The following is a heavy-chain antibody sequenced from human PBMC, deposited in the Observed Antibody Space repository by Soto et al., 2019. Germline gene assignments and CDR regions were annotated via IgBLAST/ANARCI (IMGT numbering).Heavy chain of an antibody. Sequence: QVQLQQWGAGLLKPSETLSLTCAVYGGSFSGYYWSWIRQPPGKGLEWMGEINHSGSTNYNPSLKSRVTISVDTSKNQFSLKLSSVTAADTAVYYCARSGYCSGGSCDNWFDPWGQGTLVTVSS. CDR2: INHSGST. CDR1: GGSFSGYY. D-gene: IGHD2-15*01. CDR3: ARSGYCSGGSCDNWFDP. J-gene: IGHJ5*02. V-gene: IGHV4-34*01.